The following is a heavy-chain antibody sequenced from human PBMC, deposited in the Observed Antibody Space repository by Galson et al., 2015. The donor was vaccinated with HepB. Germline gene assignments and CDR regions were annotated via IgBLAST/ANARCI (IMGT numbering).Heavy chain of an antibody. V-gene: IGHV3-48*01. D-gene: IGHD3-10*01. Sequence: SLRLSCAASGLTFNSYSMHWVRQAPGNGLEWISYISRSRGTIYFADSVKGRFTISRDNAKNSLYLHMNSLRAEDTAVYYWAKSIRGARFPDFDYWGQGTLVTVSS. CDR3: AKSIRGARFPDFDY. J-gene: IGHJ4*02. CDR2: ISRSRGTI. CDR1: GLTFNSYS.